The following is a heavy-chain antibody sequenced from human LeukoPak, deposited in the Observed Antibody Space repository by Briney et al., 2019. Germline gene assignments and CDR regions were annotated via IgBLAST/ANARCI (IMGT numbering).Heavy chain of an antibody. CDR2: IQYDGSNK. D-gene: IGHD3-9*01. V-gene: IGHV3-30*02. CDR1: EFTFSSYD. J-gene: IGHJ4*02. Sequence: GGSLRLSCAVSEFTFSSYDMHWVRQAPGKGLEWVTFIQYDGSNKYYADSVKGRFTISRDNSKNTLYLQMNSLRAEDTAVYYCAKDIRRYFDWLLRRGGGILDWGQGTLVIVSS. CDR3: AKDIRRYFDWLLRRGGGILD.